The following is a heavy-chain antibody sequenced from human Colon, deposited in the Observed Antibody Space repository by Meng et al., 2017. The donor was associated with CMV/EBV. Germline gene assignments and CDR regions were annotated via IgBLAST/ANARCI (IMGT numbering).Heavy chain of an antibody. Sequence: GESLKISCAPSGFSISNFWMNWVRQAPGKGLEWVANIEHDGSAVYYVDSVKGRFTISRDNAKKSLYLEMGSLRVEDTAFYYCTKPYQLHNVMDVWGQGTTVTVSS. CDR2: IEHDGSAV. CDR3: TKPYQLHNVMDV. J-gene: IGHJ6*02. CDR1: GFSISNFW. D-gene: IGHD2-2*01. V-gene: IGHV3-7*03.